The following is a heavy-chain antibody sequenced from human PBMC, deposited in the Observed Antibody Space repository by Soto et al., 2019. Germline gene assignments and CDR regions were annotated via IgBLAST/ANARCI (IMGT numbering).Heavy chain of an antibody. D-gene: IGHD3-22*01. V-gene: IGHV1-46*03. J-gene: IGHJ4*02. CDR3: ARDYDSSGYPRYYFDY. CDR2: INPSGGST. Sequence: ASVKVSCKASGYTFTSNYRQWVRQAPGQGLEWMGIINPSGGSTSYAQKFQGRVTMTRDTSTSTVYMELSSLRSEDTAVYYCARDYDSSGYPRYYFDYWGQGTLVTVSS. CDR1: GYTFTSNY.